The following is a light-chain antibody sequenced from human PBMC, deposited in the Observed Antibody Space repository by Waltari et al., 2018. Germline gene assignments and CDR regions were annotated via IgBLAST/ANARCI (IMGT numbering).Light chain of an antibody. J-gene: IGKJ2*03. CDR1: QNIDGN. V-gene: IGKV3-15*01. CDR3: QQYSFGYS. Sequence: VMTQSPDTLSVSPGERVTLSCRAAQNIDGNLAWYQQQRGQSPRLLIYSASIRATGVPARFGGSGFGTDFTLTISSLQPEDVAVYYCQQYSFGYSFGQGTKLEIK. CDR2: SAS.